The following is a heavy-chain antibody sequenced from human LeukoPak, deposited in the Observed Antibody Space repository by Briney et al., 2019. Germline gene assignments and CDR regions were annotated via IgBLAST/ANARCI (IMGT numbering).Heavy chain of an antibody. J-gene: IGHJ4*02. CDR2: MHNSENA. CDR3: ARERGRLLDY. V-gene: IGHV4-31*03. D-gene: IGHD2-15*01. CDR1: GASISSGGYF. Sequence: SSETLSLTCTVSGASISSGGYFWSWIRQLPGRGLEWIGYMHNSENADYNPSLKSRVSISVDTSKNQISLKVNSVTAADTAVYYCARERGRLLDYWGQGTLVTVSS.